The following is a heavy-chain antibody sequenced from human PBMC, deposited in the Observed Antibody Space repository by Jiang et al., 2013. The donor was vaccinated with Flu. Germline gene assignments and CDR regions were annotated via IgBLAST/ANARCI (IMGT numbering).Heavy chain of an antibody. V-gene: IGHV2-5*02. Sequence: LEWLALIYWDDDKRYSPSLKSRLTITKDTSKNQVVLTMTNMDPVDTATYYCAHTNHFDFWSGYYMGAFDIWGQGTMVTVSS. D-gene: IGHD3-3*01. CDR2: IYWDDDK. J-gene: IGHJ3*02. CDR3: AHTNHFDFWSGYYMGAFDI.